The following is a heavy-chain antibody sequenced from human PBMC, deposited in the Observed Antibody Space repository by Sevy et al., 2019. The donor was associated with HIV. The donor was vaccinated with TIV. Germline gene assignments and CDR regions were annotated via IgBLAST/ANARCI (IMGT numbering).Heavy chain of an antibody. CDR1: GFAFSTYG. Sequence: GGSLRLSCAASGFAFSTYGLYWVRQAPGKGLEWVAVIWFDGSEEYYADSVKGRFTISRDNSKNTLYLQMNSLTAADTAVYYCARGQGDDYNYGLDVWGQGTTVTVSS. V-gene: IGHV3-33*01. D-gene: IGHD1-26*01. CDR2: IWFDGSEE. CDR3: ARGQGDDYNYGLDV. J-gene: IGHJ6*02.